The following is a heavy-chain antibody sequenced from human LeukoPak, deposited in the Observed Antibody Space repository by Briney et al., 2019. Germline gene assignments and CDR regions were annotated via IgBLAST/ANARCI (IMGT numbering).Heavy chain of an antibody. CDR2: ISGSGGST. J-gene: IGHJ4*02. V-gene: IGHV3-23*01. CDR1: GFTFSSYA. Sequence: GGSLRLSCAASGFTFSSYAMSWVRQSLGKGLEWVSAISGSGGSTYYADSVKGRFTISRDNSKNTLYLQMNSLRAEDTAVYYCANDEGYCSSTSCYGFLDYWGQGTLVTVSS. CDR3: ANDEGYCSSTSCYGFLDY. D-gene: IGHD2-2*01.